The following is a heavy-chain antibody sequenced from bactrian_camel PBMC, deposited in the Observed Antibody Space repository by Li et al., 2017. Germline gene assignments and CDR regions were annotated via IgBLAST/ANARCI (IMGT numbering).Heavy chain of an antibody. J-gene: IGHJ4*01. CDR1: RPQPQDTASLYTFDSAC. V-gene: IGHV3S55*01. CDR2: IDNDRST. Sequence: HVQLVESGGGPVQAGGSLRLSCEASRPQPQDTASLYTFDSACMGWFRQAPGKEREGVAVIDNDRSTRYEDSLKGRFTISQDDAKNTLYLQMSSLKPEDTAMYYCAADPGRCVHNFYDANRLAYKGQGTQVTVS. D-gene: IGHD1*01.